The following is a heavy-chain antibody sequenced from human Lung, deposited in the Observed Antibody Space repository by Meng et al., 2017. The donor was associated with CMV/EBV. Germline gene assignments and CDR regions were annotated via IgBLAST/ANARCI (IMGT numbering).Heavy chain of an antibody. J-gene: IGHJ4*02. Sequence: GESXKISXAASGFTFSSYTMNWVRQAPGKGLEWVSYISNTGSVKHYADSLRGRFTVSRDNAKNSLYLQMTSLRADDTAVYYCARSLFDSNDPFDYWGQGTXVTVSS. V-gene: IGHV3-48*04. CDR3: ARSLFDSNDPFDY. CDR1: GFTFSSYT. D-gene: IGHD3-22*01. CDR2: ISNTGSVK.